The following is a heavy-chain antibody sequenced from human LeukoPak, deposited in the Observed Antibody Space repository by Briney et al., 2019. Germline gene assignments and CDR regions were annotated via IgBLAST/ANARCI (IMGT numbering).Heavy chain of an antibody. D-gene: IGHD6-13*01. CDR3: AGDIAAAGTVLYYYYGMDV. CDR2: ISSSGSTI. J-gene: IGHJ6*02. V-gene: IGHV3-11*01. CDR1: GFTFSDYY. Sequence: PGGSLRLSCAAPGFTFSDYYMSWIRQAPGKGLEWVSYISSSGSTIYYADSVKGRFTISRDNAKNSLYLQMNSLRAEDTAVYYCAGDIAAAGTVLYYYYGMDVWGQGTAVTVSS.